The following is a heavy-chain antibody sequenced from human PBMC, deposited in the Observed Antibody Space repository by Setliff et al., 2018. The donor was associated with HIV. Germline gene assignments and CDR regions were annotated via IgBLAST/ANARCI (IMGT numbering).Heavy chain of an antibody. J-gene: IGHJ3*02. CDR1: GYSISSGYY. D-gene: IGHD3-3*01. CDR2: IYHSGST. V-gene: IGHV4-38-2*01. CDR3: ARSAVVAPADYNFWSGYPTAHAFDI. Sequence: PSETLSLTCAVSGYSISSGYYWGWIRQPPGKGLEWIGSIYHSGSTYYNPSLKSRVTISVDTSKNQFSLKLSSVTAADTAVYYCARSAVVAPADYNFWSGYPTAHAFDIWGQGTMVTVSS.